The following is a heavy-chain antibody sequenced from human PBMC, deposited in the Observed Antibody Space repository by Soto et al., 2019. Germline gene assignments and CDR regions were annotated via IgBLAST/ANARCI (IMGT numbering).Heavy chain of an antibody. CDR3: AREEISLVATSIYYYYYGMDV. CDR2: IWYDGSNK. D-gene: IGHD5-12*01. CDR1: GFTFSSYG. Sequence: PGGSLRLSCAASGFTFSSYGMHWVRQAPGKGLECVAVIWYDGSNKYYADSVKGRFTISRDNSKNTLYLQMNSLRAEDTAVYYCAREEISLVATSIYYYYYGMDVWGQGTTVTVSS. J-gene: IGHJ6*02. V-gene: IGHV3-33*01.